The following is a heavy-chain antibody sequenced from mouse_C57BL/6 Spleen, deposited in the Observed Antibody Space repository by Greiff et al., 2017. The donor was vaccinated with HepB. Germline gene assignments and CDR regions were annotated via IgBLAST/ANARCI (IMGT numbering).Heavy chain of an antibody. V-gene: IGHV1-15*01. CDR2: IDPETGGT. D-gene: IGHD1-1*01. J-gene: IGHJ2*01. CDR1: GYTFTDYE. CDR3: TRRGATITTGKYFDY. Sequence: QVHVKQSGAELVRPGASVTLSCKASGYTFTDYEMHWVKQTPVHGLEWIGAIDPETGGTAYNQKFKGKAILTADKSSSTAYMELRSLTSEDSAVYYCTRRGATITTGKYFDYWGQGTTLTVSS.